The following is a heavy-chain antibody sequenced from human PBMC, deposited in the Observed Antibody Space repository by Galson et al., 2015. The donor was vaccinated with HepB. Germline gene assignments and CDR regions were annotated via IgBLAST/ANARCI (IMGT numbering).Heavy chain of an antibody. J-gene: IGHJ5*02. Sequence: CAISGDSVSSNSAAWNWIRQSPSRGLEWLGRTYYRSKWYNDYAVSVKSRITINPDTSKNQFSLQLNSVTPEDTAVYYCARVQGGNSNGWFDPWGQGTLVTVSS. CDR1: GDSVSSNSAA. V-gene: IGHV6-1*01. CDR2: TYYRSKWYN. D-gene: IGHD4-23*01. CDR3: ARVQGGNSNGWFDP.